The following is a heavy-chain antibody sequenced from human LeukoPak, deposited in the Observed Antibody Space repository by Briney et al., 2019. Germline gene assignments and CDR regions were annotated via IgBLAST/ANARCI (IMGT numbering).Heavy chain of an antibody. Sequence: GESLKISCKGSGYSFTSYWIGWVRQMPGKGLEWMGIIYPGDSDTRYSPSFRGQVTISADKSISTAYLQWSSLKASDTAMYYCAKSYSYGYDYFDYWGQGTLVTVSS. CDR2: IYPGDSDT. CDR1: GYSFTSYW. CDR3: AKSYSYGYDYFDY. V-gene: IGHV5-51*01. J-gene: IGHJ4*02. D-gene: IGHD5-18*01.